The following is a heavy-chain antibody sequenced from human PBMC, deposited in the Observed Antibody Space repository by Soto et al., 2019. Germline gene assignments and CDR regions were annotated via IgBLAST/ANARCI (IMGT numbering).Heavy chain of an antibody. V-gene: IGHV3-23*01. CDR3: ARDDI. J-gene: IGHJ4*02. D-gene: IGHD3-9*01. CDR2: IVGSGRSA. Sequence: GGSLRLSCTASGFTFSNYALSWVRQSPGKGLEWVSAIVGSGRSAYYADSVKGRFTMSRDNSKNTLYLQMNSLRAEDTAVYYCARDDIWGQGTLVTVSS. CDR1: GFTFSNYA.